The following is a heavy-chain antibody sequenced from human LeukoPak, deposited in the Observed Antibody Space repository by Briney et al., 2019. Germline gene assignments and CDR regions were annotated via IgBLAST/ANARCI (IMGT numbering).Heavy chain of an antibody. V-gene: IGHV1-69*01. Sequence: KVSCKASGGTFSSYAISWVRQAPGQGLEWMGGIIPIFGTANYAQKFQGRVTITADESTSTAYMELSSLRSEDTAVYYCARDGSGGIPFDYWGQGTLVTVSS. D-gene: IGHD2-15*01. CDR3: ARDGSGGIPFDY. J-gene: IGHJ4*02. CDR1: GGTFSSYA. CDR2: IIPIFGTA.